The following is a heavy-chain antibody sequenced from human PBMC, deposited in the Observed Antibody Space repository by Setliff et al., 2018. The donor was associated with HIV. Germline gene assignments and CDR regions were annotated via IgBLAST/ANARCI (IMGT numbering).Heavy chain of an antibody. CDR3: ATDRGNFGWVRGKYFEY. V-gene: IGHV4-59*10. CDR1: GGSLSGYY. Sequence: SETLSLTCAAYGGSLSGYYWSWIRQPAGKGLEWIGRIGTTGTTKNPSLKSRVTMSVDTSQNQFSLRLNSVTAADTAVYYCATDRGNFGWVRGKYFEYWGRGALVIVSS. J-gene: IGHJ4*02. CDR2: IGTTGTT. D-gene: IGHD3-10*01.